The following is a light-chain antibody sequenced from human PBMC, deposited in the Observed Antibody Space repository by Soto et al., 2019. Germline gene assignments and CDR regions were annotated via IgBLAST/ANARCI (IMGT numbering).Light chain of an antibody. V-gene: IGLV2-23*01. J-gene: IGLJ3*02. Sequence: QSVLTQPASVSGSPGQSVTISCTGTSSDVGSYNYVSWYQQHPGKAPKLMIYEGSKRPSGVPNRFSGSKSGNTASLTISGLQAEDEADYYCCSYAGSSTWVFGGGTQVTVL. CDR1: SSDVGSYNY. CDR3: CSYAGSSTWV. CDR2: EGS.